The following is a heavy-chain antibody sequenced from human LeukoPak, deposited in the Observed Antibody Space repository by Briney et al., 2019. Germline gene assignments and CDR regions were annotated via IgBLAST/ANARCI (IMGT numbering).Heavy chain of an antibody. D-gene: IGHD2-2*01. Sequence: SETLSLTCTVSGGSISSHFWNWIRQPPGKGLEWIGYIYYSGSTNYNPSLKSRVTISVDTSRNQFSLNLRSVTAADTAVYYCAGDLGCSSTSCYEGNWFDPWGQGTLVTVSS. V-gene: IGHV4-59*11. J-gene: IGHJ5*02. CDR3: AGDLGCSSTSCYEGNWFDP. CDR2: IYYSGST. CDR1: GGSISSHF.